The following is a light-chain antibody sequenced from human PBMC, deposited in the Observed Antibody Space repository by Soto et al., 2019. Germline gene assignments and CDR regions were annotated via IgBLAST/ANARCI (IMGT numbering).Light chain of an antibody. Sequence: QSALTQPPSASGSPGQSVTISCTGTSSEVGGYNYVSWYQQHPGKAPKLMIYEVSKRPSGVPDRFSGAKSGNTASLTVSGLQAEDEADYYCSSYARSNNYVFGTGIKLTVL. V-gene: IGLV2-8*01. CDR2: EVS. CDR1: SSEVGGYNY. J-gene: IGLJ1*01. CDR3: SSYARSNNYV.